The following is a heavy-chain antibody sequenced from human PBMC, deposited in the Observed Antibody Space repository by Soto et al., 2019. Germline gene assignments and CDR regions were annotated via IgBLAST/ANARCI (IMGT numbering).Heavy chain of an antibody. Sequence: TSVKPTWKDSGYTFTSYDINWVRQATGQGLEYLGWMNPNSGNTAYVQKFQGRVTMTWDTSITTAYMELSSLRSEDTAVYFCARGIKYGAYSRWFDPWGQGTLVTVSS. D-gene: IGHD4-17*01. V-gene: IGHV1-8*01. CDR2: MNPNSGNT. CDR1: GYTFTSYD. J-gene: IGHJ5*02. CDR3: ARGIKYGAYSRWFDP.